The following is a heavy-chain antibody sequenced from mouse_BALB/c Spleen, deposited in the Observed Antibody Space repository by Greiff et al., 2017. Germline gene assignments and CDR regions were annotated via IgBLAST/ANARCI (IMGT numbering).Heavy chain of an antibody. CDR1: GFTFSDYG. CDR2: ISNLAYSI. D-gene: IGHD3-3*01. Sequence: EVHLVESGGGLVQPGGSRTLSCAASGFTFSDYGMAWVRQAPGKGPEWVAFISNLAYSIYYADTVTGRFTISRENAKNTLYLEMSSLRSEDTAMYYCARDRAGAMDYWGQGTSVTVSS. J-gene: IGHJ4*01. CDR3: ARDRAGAMDY. V-gene: IGHV5-15*02.